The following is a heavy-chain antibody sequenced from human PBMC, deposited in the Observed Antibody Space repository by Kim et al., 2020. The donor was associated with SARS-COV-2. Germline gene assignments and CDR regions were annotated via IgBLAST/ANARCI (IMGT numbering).Heavy chain of an antibody. V-gene: IGHV1-18*01. J-gene: IGHJ5*02. CDR2: GNT. Sequence: GNTNYAQKLQGRVTVTTDTATRTAYMELRSLRSDDTAVYYCARGGWFDPWGQGTLVTVSS. CDR3: ARGGWFDP.